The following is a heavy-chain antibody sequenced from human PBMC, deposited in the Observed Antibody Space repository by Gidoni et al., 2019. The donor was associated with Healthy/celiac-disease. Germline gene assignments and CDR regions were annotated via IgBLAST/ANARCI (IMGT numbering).Heavy chain of an antibody. CDR2: IYYSGST. D-gene: IGHD3-22*01. V-gene: IGHV4-39*01. CDR1: GGSISSSSYY. J-gene: IGHJ5*02. Sequence: QLQLQESVPGLVKPSETLSLTCTVSGGSISSSSYYWGWIRQPPGKGLEWIGSIYYSGSTYYNPSLKSRVTISVDTSKNQFSLKLSSVTAADTAVYYCATTPKSKSYYYDSSGSLPWGQGTLVTVSS. CDR3: ATTPKSKSYYYDSSGSLP.